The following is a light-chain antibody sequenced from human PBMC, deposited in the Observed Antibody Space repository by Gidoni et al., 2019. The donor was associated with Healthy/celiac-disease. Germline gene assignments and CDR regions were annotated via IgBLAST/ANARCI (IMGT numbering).Light chain of an antibody. J-gene: IGKJ2*03. CDR3: QQYNSYPMYS. CDR1: QSISSW. V-gene: IGKV1-5*03. CDR2: KAS. Sequence: DMQMTQSSSTLSASVGDRVTITCRASQSISSWLAWYQQKPGKAPKLLIYKASSLESGVPSRFSGSGSGTEFTLTISILQPDDFATYYCQQYNSYPMYSFGQGTKLEIK.